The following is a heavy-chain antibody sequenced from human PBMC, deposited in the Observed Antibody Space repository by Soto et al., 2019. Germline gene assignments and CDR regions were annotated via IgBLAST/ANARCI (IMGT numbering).Heavy chain of an antibody. J-gene: IGHJ5*02. CDR2: IYYSGST. D-gene: IGHD1-7*01. V-gene: IGHV4-39*01. Sequence: PSETLSLTCTVSGGSISSSSYYWGWIRQPPGKGLEWIGSIYYSGSTYYNPSLKSRVTISVDTSKNQFSLKLSSVTAADTAVYYWARHPNYPIWSDPWGQGTLFTVSS. CDR1: GGSISSSSYY. CDR3: ARHPNYPIWSDP.